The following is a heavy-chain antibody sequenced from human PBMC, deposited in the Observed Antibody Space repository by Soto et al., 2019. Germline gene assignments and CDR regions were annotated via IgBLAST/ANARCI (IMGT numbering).Heavy chain of an antibody. V-gene: IGHV3-11*01. Sequence: PGGSLRLSCAASGFMFSDYYMSWIRQAPGKGLEWVSYISSSGSTIHYADSVKGRFAISRDNAKNSLYLQMNSLRAEDTAVYYCARAQCFGGSCYPDYYYGMDVWGQGTTVTVSS. CDR3: ARAQCFGGSCYPDYYYGMDV. J-gene: IGHJ6*02. CDR1: GFMFSDYY. D-gene: IGHD2-15*01. CDR2: ISSSGSTI.